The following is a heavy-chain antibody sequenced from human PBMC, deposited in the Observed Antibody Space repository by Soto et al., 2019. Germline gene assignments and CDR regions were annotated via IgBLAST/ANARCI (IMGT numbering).Heavy chain of an antibody. J-gene: IGHJ4*02. V-gene: IGHV1-46*01. CDR3: ARYDYNGYYFDY. Sequence: HVQLVQSGAEVKKPGASVRVSCKASGYTFSNYYMHWVRQAPGQGHEWMGIINPSGGSTTYAQKFHGRVAVTRDTSTSTVYMELSSLRSEDTAVYYCARYDYNGYYFDYWGQGTLVTVSS. D-gene: IGHD4-4*01. CDR2: INPSGGST. CDR1: GYTFSNYY.